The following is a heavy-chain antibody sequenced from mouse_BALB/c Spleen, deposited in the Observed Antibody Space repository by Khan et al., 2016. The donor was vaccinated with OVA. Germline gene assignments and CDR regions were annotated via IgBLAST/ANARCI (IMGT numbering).Heavy chain of an antibody. J-gene: IGHJ3*01. CDR3: VNHGSSSAWFTY. CDR2: INPTTDYT. D-gene: IGHD1-1*01. V-gene: IGHV1-7*01. CDR1: GYTFTSYW. Sequence: VKLLESGAELAKPGASVKMSCKASGYTFTSYWMHWVKQRPGQGLEWIGYINPTTDYTEYNQIFKDKATLTADKSSSTAYMQLSSLTSEDSAVYYCVNHGSSSAWFTYWGQGTLVTVSA.